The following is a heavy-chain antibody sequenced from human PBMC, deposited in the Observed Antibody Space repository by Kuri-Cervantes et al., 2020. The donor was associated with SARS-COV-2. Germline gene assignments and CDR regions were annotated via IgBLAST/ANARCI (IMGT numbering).Heavy chain of an antibody. CDR3: ARDHYDFWSGYFFDY. V-gene: IGHV3-9*01. Sequence: SLKISCAASGFTFDDYAMHWVRQAPGKGLEWVSGISWNSGSIGYADSVKGRFTISRDNAKNSLYLQMNSLRAEDTAVYYCARDHYDFWSGYFFDYWGQGTLVTVSS. D-gene: IGHD3-3*01. J-gene: IGHJ4*02. CDR2: ISWNSGSI. CDR1: GFTFDDYA.